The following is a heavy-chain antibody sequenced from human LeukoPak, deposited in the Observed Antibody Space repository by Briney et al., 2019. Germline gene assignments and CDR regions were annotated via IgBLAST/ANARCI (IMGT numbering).Heavy chain of an antibody. J-gene: IGHJ4*02. D-gene: IGHD5-24*01. CDR1: GFAFRYYG. V-gene: IGHV3-23*01. CDR3: AKEKGDGLPFDY. CDR2: VNAKGDVT. Sequence: GGSLRLSCSASGFAFRYYGMAWVRQAPGKGLDFVSAVNAKGDVTFYADSVKGRFTMSRDNSKNTLYLQMNSLRAEDTAVYYCAKEKGDGLPFDYWGQGTLITVSS.